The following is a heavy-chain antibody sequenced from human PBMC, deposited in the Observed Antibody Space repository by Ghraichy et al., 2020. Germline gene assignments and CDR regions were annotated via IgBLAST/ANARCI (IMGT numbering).Heavy chain of an antibody. D-gene: IGHD4-23*01. CDR2: IWYDGSNK. CDR1: GFTFSSYG. Sequence: GGSLRLSCAASGFTFSSYGMHWVRQAPGKGLEWVAVIWYDGSNKYYADSVKGRFTISRDNSKNTLYLQMNSLRAEDTAVYYCARDGYGGNSGFDYWGQGTLVTVSS. V-gene: IGHV3-33*01. CDR3: ARDGYGGNSGFDY. J-gene: IGHJ4*02.